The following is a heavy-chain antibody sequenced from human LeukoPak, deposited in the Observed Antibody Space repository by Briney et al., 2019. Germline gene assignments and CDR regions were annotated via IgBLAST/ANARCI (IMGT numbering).Heavy chain of an antibody. Sequence: GGSLRLSCAASGFTFSSYTMNWVRQAPGKGLEWVSRISGSGGNTNSADSVKGRFSVSRDNSKNPLYLEMNSLRAEDTAVYYCAKDTVETTNSYYHAMEAWGQG. CDR1: GFTFSSYT. CDR3: AKDTVETTNSYYHAMEA. D-gene: IGHD4-17*01. CDR2: ISGSGGNT. J-gene: IGHJ5*02. V-gene: IGHV3-23*01.